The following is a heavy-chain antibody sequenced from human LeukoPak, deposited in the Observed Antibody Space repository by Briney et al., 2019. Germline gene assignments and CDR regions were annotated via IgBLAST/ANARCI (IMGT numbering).Heavy chain of an antibody. Sequence: GGSLRLSCAASGFTFTTYAMSWVRQAPGKGLEWVSSISPDSNYKYYVDSVKGRFTISRDNAKSSLYLQMNSLRAADTAVYYCAREGRLLGATPTHYFDYWGQGTLVTVSS. V-gene: IGHV3-21*04. J-gene: IGHJ4*02. CDR3: AREGRLLGATPTHYFDY. D-gene: IGHD1-26*01. CDR2: ISPDSNYK. CDR1: GFTFTTYA.